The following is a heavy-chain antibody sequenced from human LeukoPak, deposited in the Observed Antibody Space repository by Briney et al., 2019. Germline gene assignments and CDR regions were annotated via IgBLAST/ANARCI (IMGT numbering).Heavy chain of an antibody. Sequence: AAVSVSRKASIVTLSSYATSGVPHAPGRGLEWRGGIIPIFGTANYAQTLQRRVPITADKSTSTAYMEQSTLSSGNTAVYYCARDAPPRSSSGFYFDYWGQGTLVTVSS. CDR2: IIPIFGTA. J-gene: IGHJ4*02. CDR1: IVTLSSYA. CDR3: ARDAPPRSSSGFYFDY. V-gene: IGHV1-69*06. D-gene: IGHD6-6*01.